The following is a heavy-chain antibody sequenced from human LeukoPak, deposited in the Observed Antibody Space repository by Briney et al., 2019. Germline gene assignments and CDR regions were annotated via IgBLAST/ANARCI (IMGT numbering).Heavy chain of an antibody. Sequence: SVKVSCKASEGTFSSYAISWVRQAPGQGLEWMGGTIPFFGTPNYAQKFHGRVTITADESTSTAYMELSSLRSEGTAVYYCARDEASSGWYMDVWGKGTTVTVSS. V-gene: IGHV1-69*13. J-gene: IGHJ6*03. D-gene: IGHD6-19*01. CDR1: EGTFSSYA. CDR2: TIPFFGTP. CDR3: ARDEASSGWYMDV.